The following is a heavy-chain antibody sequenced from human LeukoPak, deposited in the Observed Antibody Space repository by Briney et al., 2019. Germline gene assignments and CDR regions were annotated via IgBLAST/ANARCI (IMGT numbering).Heavy chain of an antibody. Sequence: PSETLSLTCTVSGDSITSSSYYWEWIRQPPGKGLEWIGSTFYSGSTYYNPSLKSRVTISVDTSKNQFSLKLSSVTAADTAVYYCARRKILGYCSSTSCYAYFDYWGQGTLVTVSS. J-gene: IGHJ4*02. CDR1: GDSITSSSYY. V-gene: IGHV4-39*01. D-gene: IGHD2-2*01. CDR2: TFYSGST. CDR3: ARRKILGYCSSTSCYAYFDY.